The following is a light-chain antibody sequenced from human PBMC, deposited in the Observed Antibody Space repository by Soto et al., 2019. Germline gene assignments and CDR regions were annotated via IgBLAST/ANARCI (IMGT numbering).Light chain of an antibody. Sequence: EIVLTQSPGTLSLSPGERATLSCRASQSVSSSYLAWYQHKPGQAPSLLIYGASSRATGIPDKFSGSGSGTDFALTISRLEPEDFEVYYCQQYGSSPWTVGQGTKVEIK. V-gene: IGKV3-20*01. J-gene: IGKJ1*01. CDR1: QSVSSSY. CDR2: GAS. CDR3: QQYGSSPWT.